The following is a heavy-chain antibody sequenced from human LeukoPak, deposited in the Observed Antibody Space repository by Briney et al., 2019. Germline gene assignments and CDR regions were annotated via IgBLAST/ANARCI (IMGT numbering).Heavy chain of an antibody. CDR3: ARDPILRYFDWLFPGAYYFDY. CDR2: IFYSGGT. Sequence: SETLSLTCTVPGGSINTPNYYWGWIRQTPGTGLEWLGNIFYSGGTYYSPSLTSRVTISLDTSRNQFSLKLNSVTAADTAVYYCARDPILRYFDWLFPGAYYFDYWGQGTLVTVSS. V-gene: IGHV4-39*07. CDR1: GGSINTPNYY. J-gene: IGHJ4*02. D-gene: IGHD3-9*01.